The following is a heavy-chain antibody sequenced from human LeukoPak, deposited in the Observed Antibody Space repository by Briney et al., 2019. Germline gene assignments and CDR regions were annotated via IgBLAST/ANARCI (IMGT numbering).Heavy chain of an antibody. CDR2: ISSISAYT. CDR1: GPTLTTYS. D-gene: IGHD2-15*01. V-gene: IGHV3-21*01. J-gene: IGHJ6*02. CDR3: ARDCSGGSCYSRGYYYGMDV. Sequence: ARSLRPSCAAAGPTLTTYSMNWVRHAPKKVLEWVSSISSISAYTYYADSVKGRFTIYRDNDKHSLYLQMNSLRAEDTAVYYCARDCSGGSCYSRGYYYGMDVWGQGTTVSVSS.